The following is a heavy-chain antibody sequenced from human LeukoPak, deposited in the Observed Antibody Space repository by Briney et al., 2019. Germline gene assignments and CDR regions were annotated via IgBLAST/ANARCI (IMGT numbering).Heavy chain of an antibody. CDR2: IYYSGST. Sequence: SETVSLTCTVSGGSISSYYWSWIRQPPGKGLEWIGYIYYSGSTNYNPSLKSRVTISVDTSKNQFSLKLSSVTAADTAVYYCARVKGRDWFDPWGQGTLVTVSS. J-gene: IGHJ5*02. V-gene: IGHV4-59*01. D-gene: IGHD2-15*01. CDR1: GGSISSYY. CDR3: ARVKGRDWFDP.